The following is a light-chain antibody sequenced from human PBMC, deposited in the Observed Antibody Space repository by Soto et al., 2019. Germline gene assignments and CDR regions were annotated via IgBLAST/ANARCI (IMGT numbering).Light chain of an antibody. V-gene: IGLV1-40*01. CDR1: SANIGAAYN. CDR2: GNN. CDR3: SSYAGNNIYV. Sequence: QSVLTQPPSVSGAPGQRVTISCTGSSANIGAAYNVDWYQQLPGTAPKLLIYGNNNRPSGVPARFSGSKSGTSASLAIAGLQAEDEGDYYCSSYAGNNIYVFGGGTKVTVL. J-gene: IGLJ1*01.